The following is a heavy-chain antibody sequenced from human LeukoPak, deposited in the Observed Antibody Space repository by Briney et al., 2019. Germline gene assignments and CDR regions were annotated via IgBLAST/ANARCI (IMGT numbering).Heavy chain of an antibody. Sequence: SETLSLTCTVSGYSISSGYYWGWIRQPPGQGLEWIGSIYHSGSTYYNASLKSRVTIYIDTSKNQFSLNLSSVTAADTAVYYCAKSGGSGLIDYWGQGTLVTVSS. CDR3: AKSGGSGLIDY. CDR1: GYSISSGYY. V-gene: IGHV4-38-2*02. CDR2: IYHSGST. J-gene: IGHJ4*02. D-gene: IGHD1-26*01.